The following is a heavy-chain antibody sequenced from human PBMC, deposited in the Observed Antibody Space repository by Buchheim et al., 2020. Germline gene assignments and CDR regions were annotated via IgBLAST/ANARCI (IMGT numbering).Heavy chain of an antibody. J-gene: IGHJ4*02. CDR2: ISYSGRT. V-gene: IGHV4-4*02. Sequence: QVQLQESGPGLVKPSGTLSLTCVVSGGSISSANWWYRVRQPPGKGLEWIGEISYSGRTIYNPSLKIRVTISRDASKNQFSLKLTSVTAADTAVYYCACSTGSWKVDYWGQGTL. D-gene: IGHD3-9*01. CDR1: GGSISSANW. CDR3: ACSTGSWKVDY.